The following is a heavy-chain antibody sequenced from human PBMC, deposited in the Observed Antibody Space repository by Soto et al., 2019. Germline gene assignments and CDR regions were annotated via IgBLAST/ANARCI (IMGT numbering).Heavy chain of an antibody. V-gene: IGHV5-51*01. CDR1: GYSFTSYW. D-gene: IGHD3-3*01. J-gene: IGHJ4*02. Sequence: GESLKISCKGSGYSFTSYWIGWVRQMPGKGLEWMGIIYPGDSDTRYSPSFQGQVTISADKSISTAYLQWSSLKASDTAMYYCARRPQDYDFWSGYYIGDLKGNYFDYWGQCTLVTVSS. CDR2: IYPGDSDT. CDR3: ARRPQDYDFWSGYYIGDLKGNYFDY.